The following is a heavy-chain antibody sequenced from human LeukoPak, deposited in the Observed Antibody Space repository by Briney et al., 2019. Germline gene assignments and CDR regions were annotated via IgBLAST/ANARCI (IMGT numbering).Heavy chain of an antibody. CDR2: IRKKPNSYTT. CDR3: TRSGPYYPFDY. V-gene: IGHV3-72*01. CDR1: GFTFSDHY. J-gene: IGHJ4*02. Sequence: GGSLRLSCAASGFTFSDHYMDWVRQAPGKWLEWIGRIRKKPNSYTTEYAASVKGRFTISRDDSKNSLYLQMNSLKTEDTAVYYCTRSGPYYPFDYWGQGALVTVSS. D-gene: IGHD3-10*01.